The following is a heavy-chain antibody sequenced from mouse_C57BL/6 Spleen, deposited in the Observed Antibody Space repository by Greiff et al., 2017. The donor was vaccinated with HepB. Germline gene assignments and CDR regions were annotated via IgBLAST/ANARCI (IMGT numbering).Heavy chain of an antibody. J-gene: IGHJ4*01. Sequence: DVKLVESGGGLVQPGGSLKLSCAASGFTFSDYYMYWVRQTPEKRLEWVAYISNGGGSTYYPDTVKGRFTISRDNAKNTLYLQMSRLKSEDTAMYYCASPYGSSYDRYAMDYWGQGTSVTVSS. CDR2: ISNGGGST. D-gene: IGHD1-1*01. V-gene: IGHV5-12*01. CDR1: GFTFSDYY. CDR3: ASPYGSSYDRYAMDY.